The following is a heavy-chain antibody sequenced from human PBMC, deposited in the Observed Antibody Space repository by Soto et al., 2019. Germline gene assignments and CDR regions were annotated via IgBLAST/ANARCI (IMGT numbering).Heavy chain of an antibody. V-gene: IGHV1-69*13. CDR1: GGTFSSYA. CDR2: IIPIFGTA. J-gene: IGHJ3*02. Sequence: SVKVSCKASGGTFSSYAISWVRQAPGQGLEWMGGIIPIFGTANYAQKFQGRVTITADESTSTAYMELSSLRSEDTAVYYCARAPLWGANAFDIWGQGTMVTVSS. D-gene: IGHD3-10*01. CDR3: ARAPLWGANAFDI.